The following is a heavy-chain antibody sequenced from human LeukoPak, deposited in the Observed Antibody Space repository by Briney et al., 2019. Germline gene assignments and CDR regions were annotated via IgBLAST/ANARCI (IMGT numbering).Heavy chain of an antibody. V-gene: IGHV1-46*01. CDR3: ARDRDPSGWYSNWFDP. CDR1: GYTFTSYY. Sequence: ASVKVSCKASGYTFTSYYMHWVRQAPGQGLEWMGIINPSGGSTSYAQKFQGRVTMTRVTSTSTVYMELSSLRSEDTAVYYCARDRDPSGWYSNWFDPWGQGTLVTVSS. D-gene: IGHD6-19*01. J-gene: IGHJ5*02. CDR2: INPSGGST.